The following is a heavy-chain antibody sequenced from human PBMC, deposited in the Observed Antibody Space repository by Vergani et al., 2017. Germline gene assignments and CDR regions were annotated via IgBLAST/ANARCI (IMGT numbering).Heavy chain of an antibody. CDR2: IGSSGPYI. Sequence: VQLVESGGGLVKPGGSLRLSCAASGFTFSDFSMSWVRQAPGKGLEWVAFIGSSGPYINYADSVKGRFIISRDNTNNSLFLQLRSLRAEDAAVYYCARDGTSGGCPENYGMDVWGQGATVTVSS. V-gene: IGHV3-21*06. CDR1: GFTFSDFS. CDR3: ARDGTSGGCPENYGMDV. J-gene: IGHJ6*02. D-gene: IGHD2-8*01.